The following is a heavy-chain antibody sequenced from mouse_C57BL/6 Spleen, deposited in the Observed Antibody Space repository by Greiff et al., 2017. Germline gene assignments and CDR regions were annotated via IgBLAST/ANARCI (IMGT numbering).Heavy chain of an antibody. Sequence: EVHLVESGPGLVKPSQSLSLTCSVTGYSITSGYYWNWIRQFPGNKLEWMGYISYDGSNNYNPSLKNRISITRDTSKNQFFLKLNSVTTEDTATYYCARKSPRVSYWGQGTLVTVSA. V-gene: IGHV3-6*01. CDR2: ISYDGSN. CDR1: GYSITSGYY. J-gene: IGHJ3*01. CDR3: ARKSPRVSY.